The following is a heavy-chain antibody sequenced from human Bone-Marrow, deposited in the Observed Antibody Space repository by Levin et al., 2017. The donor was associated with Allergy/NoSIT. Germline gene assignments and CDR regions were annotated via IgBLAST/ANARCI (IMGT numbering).Heavy chain of an antibody. CDR3: ATGQGHLVGPP. V-gene: IGHV1-8*01. CDR2: MNPNSGNT. Sequence: PQASVKVSCKASGDTFSSYDINWVRQASGQGLEWMGWMNPNSGNTVYAKKFQGRVTMTRNTSISTAYMDLSSLRSDDTATYYCATGQGHLVGPPWGQGTLVTVSA. J-gene: IGHJ5*02. D-gene: IGHD6-6*01. CDR1: GDTFSSYD.